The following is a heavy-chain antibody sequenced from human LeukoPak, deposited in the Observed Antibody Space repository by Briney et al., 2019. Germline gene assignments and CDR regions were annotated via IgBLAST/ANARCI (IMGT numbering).Heavy chain of an antibody. J-gene: IGHJ3*02. V-gene: IGHV4-59*08. D-gene: IGHD3-22*01. Sequence: SETLSLTCTVSGGSISSYYWSWIRQPPGKGLEWIGYIYYSGSTNYNPSLKSRVTISVDTSKNQFSLKLSSVTAADTAVHYCARYYDSSGYWAFDIWGQGTMVTVSS. CDR2: IYYSGST. CDR3: ARYYDSSGYWAFDI. CDR1: GGSISSYY.